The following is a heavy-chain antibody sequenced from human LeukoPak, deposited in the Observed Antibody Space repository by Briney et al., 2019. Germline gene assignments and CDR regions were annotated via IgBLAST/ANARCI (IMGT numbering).Heavy chain of an antibody. CDR3: ARGAAPYYYDSSGSPGVVY. Sequence: ASVKVSCKASGYTFTSYDINWVRQATGQGLEWMGWMDPNSGNTGYAQKFQGRVTMTRNTSICTAYMELSSLRSEDTAVYYCARGAAPYYYDSSGSPGVVYWGQGTLVTVSS. J-gene: IGHJ4*02. CDR2: MDPNSGNT. CDR1: GYTFTSYD. D-gene: IGHD3-22*01. V-gene: IGHV1-8*01.